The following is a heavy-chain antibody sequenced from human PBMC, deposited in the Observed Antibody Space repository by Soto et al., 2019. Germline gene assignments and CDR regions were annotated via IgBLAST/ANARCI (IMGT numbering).Heavy chain of an antibody. V-gene: IGHV6-1*01. CDR2: TYYRSKWYN. Sequence: PSXTLPLTCAISGDSVSSNSAAWNWLRHSPSRGLEWLGRTYYRSKWYNDYAVSVKSRITINPDTSKNQFSLQLNSVTPEDTAVYYCARSSLDGYNPFDYWGQGTLVTSPQ. D-gene: IGHD5-12*01. CDR1: GDSVSSNSAA. J-gene: IGHJ4*02. CDR3: ARSSLDGYNPFDY.